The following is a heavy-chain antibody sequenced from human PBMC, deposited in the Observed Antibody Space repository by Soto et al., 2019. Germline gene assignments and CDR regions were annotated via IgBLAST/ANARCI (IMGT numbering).Heavy chain of an antibody. D-gene: IGHD3-3*02. CDR3: AKGRFDVVTISPFDH. CDR1: GFTFSSFG. J-gene: IGHJ4*01. Sequence: WGSLRLSCAASGFTFSSFGMHWVRQAPGKGLEWVAVISYDGTEEKYADSVKGRATVSRDNSKSTVYLQMNRLRGDDSAIYYCAKGRFDVVTISPFDHWGQGTLVTVSS. CDR2: ISYDGTEE. V-gene: IGHV3-30*18.